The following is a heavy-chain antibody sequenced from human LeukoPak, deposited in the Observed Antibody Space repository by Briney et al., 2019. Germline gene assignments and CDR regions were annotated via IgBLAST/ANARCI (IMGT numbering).Heavy chain of an antibody. CDR2: IIPIFGTA. V-gene: IGHV1-69*05. J-gene: IGHJ4*02. CDR3: ANGDRYYFDY. D-gene: IGHD4-17*01. Sequence: SVKVSCKASGGTFSSYAISWVRQAPGQGLEWMGGIIPIFGTANYAQKFQGRVTMTRDTSTSTVYMELSSLRSEDTAVYYCANGDRYYFDYWGQGTLVTVSS. CDR1: GGTFSSYA.